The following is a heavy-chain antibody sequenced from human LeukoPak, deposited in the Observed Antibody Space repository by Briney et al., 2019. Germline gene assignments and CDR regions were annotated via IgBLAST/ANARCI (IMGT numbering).Heavy chain of an antibody. D-gene: IGHD6-19*01. CDR3: AREGILPSSGWY. V-gene: IGHV3-23*01. CDR2: ISGSGDNT. Sequence: PGGSLRLSCAASGFSFRTYGMSWVRQAPGKRLEWVSGISGSGDNTHNADFVKGRFTISRDNSKNTLYLQMNSLRAEDTAVYYCAREGILPSSGWYWGQGTLVTVSS. CDR1: GFSFRTYG. J-gene: IGHJ4*02.